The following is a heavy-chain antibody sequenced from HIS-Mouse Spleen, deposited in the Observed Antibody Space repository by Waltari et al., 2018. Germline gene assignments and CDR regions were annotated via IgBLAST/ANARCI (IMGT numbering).Heavy chain of an antibody. CDR1: GGSISSSSYY. CDR3: AREIPYSSSWYDWYFDL. CDR2: IYYSGDT. Sequence: QLQLQESGPGLVKPSETLSLTCTVSGGSISSSSYYWGWIRQPPGKGLGWMGSIYYSGDTYYNPSLKNRVTIAVDTSKNQFSLKLSSVTAADTAVYYCAREIPYSSSWYDWYFDLWGRGTLVTVSS. V-gene: IGHV4-39*07. J-gene: IGHJ2*01. D-gene: IGHD6-13*01.